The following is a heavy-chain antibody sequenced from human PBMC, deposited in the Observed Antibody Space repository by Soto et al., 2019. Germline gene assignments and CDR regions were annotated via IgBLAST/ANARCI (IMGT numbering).Heavy chain of an antibody. CDR2: IYSGGST. Sequence: EVQLVESGGGLVQPGGSLRLSCAASGFTVSSNYMSWVRQAPGKGLEWVSVIYSGGSTYYADSVKGRFTISRDNSKNTLYLQMNSLRAEDTAVYYCARGNYDSSGYYGPSYYFDYWGQGTLVTVSS. V-gene: IGHV3-66*01. J-gene: IGHJ4*02. CDR1: GFTVSSNY. D-gene: IGHD3-22*01. CDR3: ARGNYDSSGYYGPSYYFDY.